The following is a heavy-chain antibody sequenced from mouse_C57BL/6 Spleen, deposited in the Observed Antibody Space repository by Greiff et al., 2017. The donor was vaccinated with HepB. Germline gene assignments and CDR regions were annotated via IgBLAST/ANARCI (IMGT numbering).Heavy chain of an antibody. CDR1: GFTFSNYW. CDR3: TRLYYYGSSVFDY. V-gene: IGHV6-3*01. D-gene: IGHD1-1*01. Sequence: VQLKESGGGLVQPGGSMKLSCVASGFTFSNYWMNWVRQSPEKGLEWVAQIRLKSDNYATHYAESVKGRFTISRDDSKSSVYLQMNNLRAEDTGIYYCTRLYYYGSSVFDYWGQGTTLTVSS. CDR2: IRLKSDNYAT. J-gene: IGHJ2*01.